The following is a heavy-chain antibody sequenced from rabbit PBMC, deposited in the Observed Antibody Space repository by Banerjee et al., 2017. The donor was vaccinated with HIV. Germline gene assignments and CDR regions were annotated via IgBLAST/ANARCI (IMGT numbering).Heavy chain of an antibody. J-gene: IGHJ6*01. CDR3: ARETYDDYGNYDL. CDR2: IYTGSSGST. CDR1: GFSFSNKYV. D-gene: IGHD2-1*01. V-gene: IGHV1S40*01. Sequence: QSLEESGGDLVKPGASLTLTCTASGFSFSNKYVMCWVRQAPGKGLEWIGCIYTGSSGSTYYASWANGRFTISKTSSTTVTLQMTSLTAADTATYFCARETYDDYGNYDLWGPGTLVTVS.